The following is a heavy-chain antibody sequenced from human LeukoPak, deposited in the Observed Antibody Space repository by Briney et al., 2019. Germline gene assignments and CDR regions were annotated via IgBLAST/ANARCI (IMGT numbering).Heavy chain of an antibody. Sequence: PGGSLRLSCAASGFTFSDYYMSWIRQAPGKGLEWVSYISSSGSTIYYADSVKGRFTISRDNAKNSLYLQMNSLRAEDTAVYYCALTSLSTTVVTKSLDYWGQGTLVTVSS. CDR3: ALTSLSTTVVTKSLDY. CDR2: ISSSGSTI. D-gene: IGHD4-23*01. V-gene: IGHV3-11*01. J-gene: IGHJ4*02. CDR1: GFTFSDYY.